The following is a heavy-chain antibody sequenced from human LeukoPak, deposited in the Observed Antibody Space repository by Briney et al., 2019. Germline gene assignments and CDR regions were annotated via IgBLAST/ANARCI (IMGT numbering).Heavy chain of an antibody. CDR2: MNPNSGNT. CDR3: ARGRHSNYASTWAFDP. V-gene: IGHV1-8*03. J-gene: IGHJ5*02. D-gene: IGHD4-11*01. Sequence: ASVKVSCKASGYTFTSYDINWVRQATGQGLEWMGWMNPNSGNTGYAQKFQGRVTITRNTSISTAYMELSSLRSEDTAVYYCARGRHSNYASTWAFDPWGQGTLVIVSS. CDR1: GYTFTSYD.